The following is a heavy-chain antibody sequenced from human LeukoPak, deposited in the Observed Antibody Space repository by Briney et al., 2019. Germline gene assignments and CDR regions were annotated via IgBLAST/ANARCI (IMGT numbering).Heavy chain of an antibody. V-gene: IGHV1-46*03. Sequence: ASVKVSCKASGYTFTSYYMHWVRQAPGQGLEWMGIINPSGGSTSYAQKFQGRVTMTRDTSTSTVCMELSSLRSEDTAVYYCASRRYCYDSSGFDGFDYWGQGTLVTVSS. J-gene: IGHJ4*02. CDR3: ASRRYCYDSSGFDGFDY. D-gene: IGHD3-22*01. CDR1: GYTFTSYY. CDR2: INPSGGST.